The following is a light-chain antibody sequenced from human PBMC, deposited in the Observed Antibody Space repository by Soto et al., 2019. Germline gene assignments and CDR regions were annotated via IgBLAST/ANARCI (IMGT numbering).Light chain of an antibody. CDR2: DAS. CDR1: QDIRSD. Sequence: AIQMTQSPSSLSASVGDSITITCRASQDIRSDLGWYQQKPGRAPKLLIYDASSLQGGVPSRFSGSGSGTDFTLTISSLQPEDFAVYYCQQYGSSPPITFGQGTRLEIK. J-gene: IGKJ5*01. CDR3: QQYGSSPPIT. V-gene: IGKV1-6*01.